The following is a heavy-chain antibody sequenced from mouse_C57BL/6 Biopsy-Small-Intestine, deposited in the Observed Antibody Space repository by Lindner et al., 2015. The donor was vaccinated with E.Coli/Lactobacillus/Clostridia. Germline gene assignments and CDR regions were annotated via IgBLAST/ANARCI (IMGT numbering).Heavy chain of an antibody. CDR3: ARGDYYDSSYYWYFDV. J-gene: IGHJ1*03. CDR1: GYSFIGYF. CDR2: INPYNGDT. D-gene: IGHD1-1*01. Sequence: VQLQESGPELVKPGDSVKTSCKASGYSFIGYFMNWVMQSHGESLEWIGRINPYNGDTFYNQKFKGKASLTVDKSSTTAHMELRSLTSEDSAVFYCARGDYYDSSYYWYFDVWGTGTTVTVSS. V-gene: IGHV1-20*01.